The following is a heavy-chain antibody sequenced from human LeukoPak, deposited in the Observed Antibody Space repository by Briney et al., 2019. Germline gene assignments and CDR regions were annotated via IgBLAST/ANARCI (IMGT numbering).Heavy chain of an antibody. CDR3: ARETPASNYYYYGVDV. V-gene: IGHV4-59*12. CDR2: IYYSGST. Sequence: SETLSLTCTVSGGSISGYHWNWIGQSPGKGLEWIWYIYYSGSTSYSPSLKSRVTISVDTSKNQFSLKLSSVTAADTAVYYCARETPASNYYYYGVDVWGQGTTVTVSS. D-gene: IGHD2-2*01. CDR1: GGSISGYH. J-gene: IGHJ6*02.